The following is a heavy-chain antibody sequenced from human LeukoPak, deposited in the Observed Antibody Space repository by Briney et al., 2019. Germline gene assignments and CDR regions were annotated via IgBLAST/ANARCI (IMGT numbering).Heavy chain of an antibody. CDR1: GGTFSSYA. CDR2: IIPIFGTA. V-gene: IGHV1-69*13. CDR3: ARSAEVVVAMVRGVIPFDY. J-gene: IGHJ4*02. D-gene: IGHD3-10*01. Sequence: SVKVSCKASGGTFSSYAISWVRQAPGQGLEWMGGIIPIFGTANYAQKFQGRVTITADESTSTAYMELSSLRSEDTAVYYCARSAEVVVAMVRGVIPFDYWSQGTLVTVSS.